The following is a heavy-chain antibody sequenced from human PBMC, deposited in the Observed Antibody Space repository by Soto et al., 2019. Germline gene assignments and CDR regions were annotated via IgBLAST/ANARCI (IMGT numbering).Heavy chain of an antibody. V-gene: IGHV4-34*01. CDR2: INHSGST. J-gene: IGHJ5*02. CDR1: GGSFSGYY. D-gene: IGHD6-13*01. CDR3: ARGRRIAAANWFDP. Sequence: PSETLSLTCAVYGGSFSGYYWSWIRQPPGKGLEWIGEINHSGSTNYNPSLKSRVTISVDTSKNQFSLKLSSVTAADTAVYYCARGRRIAAANWFDPWGQGTLVTV.